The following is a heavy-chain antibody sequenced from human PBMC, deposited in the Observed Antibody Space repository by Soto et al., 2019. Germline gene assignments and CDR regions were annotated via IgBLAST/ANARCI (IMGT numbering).Heavy chain of an antibody. Sequence: SVKVSCKASGGTFSSYAISWVRQAPGQGLEWMGGIIPIFGTANYAQKFQGRVTITADESTSTAYMELSSLRSEDTAVYYCARRITMIVVVTRGAFDIWGQGTMVTVSS. CDR3: ARRITMIVVVTRGAFDI. D-gene: IGHD3-22*01. CDR1: GGTFSSYA. CDR2: IIPIFGTA. V-gene: IGHV1-69*13. J-gene: IGHJ3*02.